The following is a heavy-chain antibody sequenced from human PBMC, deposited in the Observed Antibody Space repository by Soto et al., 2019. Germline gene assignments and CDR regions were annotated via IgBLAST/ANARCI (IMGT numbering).Heavy chain of an antibody. J-gene: IGHJ6*03. D-gene: IGHD2-2*01. CDR3: ARAEVVPAARGYYYYMDV. V-gene: IGHV1-8*01. Sequence: ASVKVSCKASRYTFTSYDIHWVRQATGQGLEWMGWMNPNSGNTGYAQKFQGRVTMTRNTSIRTAYMELSSLRSEDTAVYYCARAEVVPAARGYYYYMDVWGKGTTVTVS. CDR1: RYTFTSYD. CDR2: MNPNSGNT.